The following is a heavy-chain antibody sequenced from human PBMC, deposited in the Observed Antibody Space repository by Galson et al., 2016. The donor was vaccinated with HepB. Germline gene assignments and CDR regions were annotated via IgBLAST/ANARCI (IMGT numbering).Heavy chain of an antibody. V-gene: IGHV6-1*01. J-gene: IGHJ4*02. D-gene: IGHD6-19*01. CDR3: ARVHQGWYAGYFDY. CDR2: PYYRSKWYN. Sequence: WNWIRQPPSRGLEWLGRPYYRSKWYNDYAVSVKSRITINPDTSKNQFSLQLNSVTPEDTAVYYCARVHQGWYAGYFDYWGQGTLVTVSS.